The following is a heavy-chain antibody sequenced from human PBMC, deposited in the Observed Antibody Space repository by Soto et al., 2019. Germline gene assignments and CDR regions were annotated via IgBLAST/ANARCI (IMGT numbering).Heavy chain of an antibody. Sequence: EVQLVESGGGLVKPGGSLRLSCAASGFTLSSYSMIWVRQAPGKGLEWVSSISSSSNYIYYADSVKGRFTISRDNAKNSLYLQMNSLRAEDPAVYYCARDSGRRDSNWFDPWGQGTLVTVSS. CDR1: GFTLSSYS. CDR3: ARDSGRRDSNWFDP. V-gene: IGHV3-21*01. CDR2: ISSSSNYI. D-gene: IGHD3-3*01. J-gene: IGHJ5*02.